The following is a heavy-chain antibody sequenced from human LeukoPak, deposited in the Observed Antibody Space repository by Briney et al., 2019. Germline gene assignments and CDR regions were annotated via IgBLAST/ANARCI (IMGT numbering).Heavy chain of an antibody. CDR2: IRNRDPSYAT. CDR1: GFTFSGSS. CDR3: TRRDCSGGVCYFDY. Sequence: GGSLKLSCAASGFTFSGSSMHWVRQASGKGLEGVGRIRNRDPSYATAYAASLQGRFTISRDDLKNTEYLQMNSLKPEDTAVYYCTRRDCSGGVCYFDYWGQGTLVTV. J-gene: IGHJ4*02. D-gene: IGHD2-15*01. V-gene: IGHV3-73*01.